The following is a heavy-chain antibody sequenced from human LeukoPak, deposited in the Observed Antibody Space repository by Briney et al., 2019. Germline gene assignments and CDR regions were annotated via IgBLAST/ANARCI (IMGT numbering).Heavy chain of an antibody. Sequence: PGGSLRLSCAASGFTFSSYGMHWVRQAPGKGLEWVAFIRYDGSNKYYADSVKGRFTISRDNSKNTLYLQMNSLRAEGTAVYYCAKVGQTYYDFWSGYYPDYWGQGTLVTVSS. D-gene: IGHD3-3*01. V-gene: IGHV3-30*02. CDR1: GFTFSSYG. J-gene: IGHJ4*02. CDR2: IRYDGSNK. CDR3: AKVGQTYYDFWSGYYPDY.